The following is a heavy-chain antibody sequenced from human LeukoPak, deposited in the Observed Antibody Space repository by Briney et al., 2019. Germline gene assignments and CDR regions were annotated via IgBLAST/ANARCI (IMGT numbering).Heavy chain of an antibody. J-gene: IGHJ5*02. Sequence: ASVKVSCKSSGYNFTRYGVTWVRRAPGQGLEWMGWISGYNGNTNYAQRLQGRVTVTTDTSTTTAFLELRSLTSDDTAIYYCARGNDAYASASDWFDPWGQGTLITVSA. D-gene: IGHD2-2*01. V-gene: IGHV1-18*01. CDR2: ISGYNGNT. CDR3: ARGNDAYASASDWFDP. CDR1: GYNFTRYG.